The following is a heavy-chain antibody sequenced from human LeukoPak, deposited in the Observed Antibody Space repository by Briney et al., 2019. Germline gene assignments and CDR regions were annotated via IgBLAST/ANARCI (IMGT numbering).Heavy chain of an antibody. V-gene: IGHV3-15*01. CDR3: TTDGYYDYVWGGAFDI. CDR2: IRGKTDGGTT. CDR1: GFTFSNAW. J-gene: IGHJ3*02. D-gene: IGHD3-16*01. Sequence: GGSLRLSCAASGFTFSNAWMSWVRQAPGKGLEWVGRIRGKTDGGTTDYAAAVKGRFTISRDDSKNTLHLQMNSLKTEDTAVYYCTTDGYYDYVWGGAFDIWGQGTMVTVSS.